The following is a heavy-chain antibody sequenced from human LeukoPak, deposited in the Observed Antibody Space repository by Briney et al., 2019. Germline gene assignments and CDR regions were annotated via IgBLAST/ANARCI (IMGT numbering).Heavy chain of an antibody. CDR1: GGSMSSYF. J-gene: IGHJ4*02. D-gene: IGHD6-19*01. CDR2: IDSSGIT. Sequence: SETLSLTCIVSGGSMSSYFWSWIRQPPGKGLEWIGYIDSSGITNYNSSLNSRVTISLDTSQNQFSLKLNSVTAADTAVYYCATVASGWYPDYWGQGALVTVAS. CDR3: ATVASGWYPDY. V-gene: IGHV4-59*01.